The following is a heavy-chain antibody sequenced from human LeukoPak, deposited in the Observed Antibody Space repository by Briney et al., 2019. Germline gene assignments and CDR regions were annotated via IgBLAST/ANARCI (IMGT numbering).Heavy chain of an antibody. V-gene: IGHV3-23*01. CDR1: GFTFSSYA. CDR3: AKDRSMIVVVGWLAAYFDY. Sequence: GGSLRLSCAASGFTFSSYAMSWVRQAPGKGLEWVSAISGSGGSTYYADSVKGRFTISRDNSKNTLYLQMNSLRAEDTAVYYCAKDRSMIVVVGWLAAYFDYWGQGTLVTVSS. J-gene: IGHJ4*02. D-gene: IGHD3-22*01. CDR2: ISGSGGST.